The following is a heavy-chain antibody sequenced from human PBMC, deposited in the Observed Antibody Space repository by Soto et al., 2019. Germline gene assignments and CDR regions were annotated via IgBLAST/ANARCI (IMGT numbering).Heavy chain of an antibody. V-gene: IGHV3-9*01. Sequence: EVQLVESGGGLVQPGRSLRLSCAASVFTFDDYAMHWVRQAPGKGLEWVSGISWNSGSIGYADSVKGRFTISRANAQNSLYLQMNSLRAEDTALYYCAKDMDYGSGSYYTGGFDYWGQGTLVTVSS. J-gene: IGHJ4*02. D-gene: IGHD3-10*01. CDR2: ISWNSGSI. CDR1: VFTFDDYA. CDR3: AKDMDYGSGSYYTGGFDY.